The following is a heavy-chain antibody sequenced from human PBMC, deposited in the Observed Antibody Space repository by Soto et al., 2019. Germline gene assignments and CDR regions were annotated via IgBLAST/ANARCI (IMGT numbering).Heavy chain of an antibody. D-gene: IGHD3-22*01. Sequence: PSETLSLTCVVSGGSLSDYFWSWIRQPPGMALEWIGEINHLGSINYNPSLKSRVTMSVDTSKNQFSLTLNSVTAADTAVYYCAKDGGITMIVVEVKPGPHFDCWGQGTLVTVSS. J-gene: IGHJ4*02. V-gene: IGHV4-34*01. CDR1: GGSLSDYF. CDR3: AKDGGITMIVVEVKPGPHFDC. CDR2: INHLGSI.